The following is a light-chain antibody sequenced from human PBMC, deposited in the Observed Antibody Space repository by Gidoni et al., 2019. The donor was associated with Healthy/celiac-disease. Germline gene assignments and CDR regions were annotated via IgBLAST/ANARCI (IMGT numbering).Light chain of an antibody. CDR3: QQDGSSALT. CDR2: GAS. CDR1: QSVSSSY. Sequence: EIVLTQSPGTLPLSPGERATLSSRASQSVSSSYLAWYQQKPGQAPRLLIYGASSRATGIPDRFSGSGSGTDFTLTISRLEPEDFAVYYCQQDGSSALTFGGGTKVEIK. V-gene: IGKV3-20*01. J-gene: IGKJ4*01.